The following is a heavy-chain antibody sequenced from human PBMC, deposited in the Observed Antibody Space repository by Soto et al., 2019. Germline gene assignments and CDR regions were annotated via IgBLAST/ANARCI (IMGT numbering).Heavy chain of an antibody. D-gene: IGHD6-19*01. J-gene: IGHJ4*02. CDR3: AKIKGHNSGWSHFDF. CDR2: SSGISGNT. V-gene: IGHV3-23*01. Sequence: GGSLRLSCAASGVTFSSSGMSWVRQAPGKGLEWVSASSGISGNTYYADSVKGRFTISRDNSKNTLYLQINSLRAEDTAVYYCAKIKGHNSGWSHFDFWGQGTQVPVSS. CDR1: GVTFSSSG.